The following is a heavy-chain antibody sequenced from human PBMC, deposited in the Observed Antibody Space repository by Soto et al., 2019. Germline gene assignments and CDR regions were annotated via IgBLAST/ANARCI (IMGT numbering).Heavy chain of an antibody. CDR1: GGSFSGYY. Sequence: SETLSLTCAVYGGSFSGYYWSWIRQPPGKGLEWIGEINHSGSTNYNPSLKSRVTISVDTSKNQFSLKLSSVTAADTAVYYCARGPKGGDSSGYYYYVWGQGTLVTVSS. J-gene: IGHJ4*02. CDR2: INHSGST. CDR3: ARGPKGGDSSGYYYYV. V-gene: IGHV4-34*01. D-gene: IGHD3-22*01.